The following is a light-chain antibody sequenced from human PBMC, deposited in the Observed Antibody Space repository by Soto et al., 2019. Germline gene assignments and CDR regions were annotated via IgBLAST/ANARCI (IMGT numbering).Light chain of an antibody. CDR2: VAS. V-gene: IGKV1-17*01. CDR3: QQAFSAEWT. CDR1: QDIGIN. Sequence: DIQMTQSPSSLSASVGDRVTMTCRASQDIGINLGWFQQKPGKAPKRLIYVASSLQSGVPSRFSGSGSGTEFTLTISSLQPEDFATYFCQQAFSAEWTFGQGTKV. J-gene: IGKJ1*01.